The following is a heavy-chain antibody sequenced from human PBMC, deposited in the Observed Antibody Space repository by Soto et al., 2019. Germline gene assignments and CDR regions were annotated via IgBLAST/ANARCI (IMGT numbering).Heavy chain of an antibody. CDR1: GFTVSSNH. Sequence: PGGSLRLSCAASGFTVSSNHVNWVRQAPGKGLEWVSLIYSGGSTYYADSVKGRFTISRDNSKNTLYLQMNSLRAEDTALYYCARGGSSWPFDYWGQGTLVTVSS. J-gene: IGHJ4*02. CDR2: IYSGGST. V-gene: IGHV3-66*01. CDR3: ARGGSSWPFDY. D-gene: IGHD6-13*01.